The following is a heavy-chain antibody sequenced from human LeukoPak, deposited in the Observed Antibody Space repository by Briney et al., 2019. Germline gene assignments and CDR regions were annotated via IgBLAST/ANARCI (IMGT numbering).Heavy chain of an antibody. CDR3: ARDASSSGWYSGDY. CDR2: INPNSGGT. D-gene: IGHD6-19*01. J-gene: IGHJ4*02. Sequence: ASVKVSCKASGGTFSSYAISWVRQAPGQGLEWMGRINPNSGGTNYAQKFQGRVTMTRDTSISTAYMELSRLRSDDTAVYYCARDASSSGWYSGDYWGQGTLVTVSS. CDR1: GGTFSSYA. V-gene: IGHV1-2*06.